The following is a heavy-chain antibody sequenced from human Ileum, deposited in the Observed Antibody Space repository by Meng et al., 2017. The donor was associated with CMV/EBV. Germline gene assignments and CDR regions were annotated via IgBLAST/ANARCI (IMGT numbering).Heavy chain of an antibody. J-gene: IGHJ6*02. CDR3: ASSLVHAYSNYEGYYYYGMDV. D-gene: IGHD4-11*01. CDR1: GFTVSSNY. V-gene: IGHV3-66*02. CDR2: IYSGGST. Sequence: GESLRLSCAASGFTVSSNYMSWVRQAPGKGLEWVSVIYSGGSTYYADSVKGRFTISRDNSKNTLYLQMNSLRAEDTAVYYCASSLVHAYSNYEGYYYYGMDVWGQGTTVTVSS.